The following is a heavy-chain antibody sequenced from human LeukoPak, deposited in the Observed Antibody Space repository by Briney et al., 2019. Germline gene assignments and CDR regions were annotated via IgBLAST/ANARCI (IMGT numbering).Heavy chain of an antibody. D-gene: IGHD1-26*01. CDR2: IYYSGST. J-gene: IGHJ4*02. CDR3: ARHWELYSSFDY. CDR1: GGSISSSSYY. Sequence: PSETLSLTCTVSGGSISSSSYYWGWIRQPPGKGLEWIGSIYYSGSTYYNPSLKSRVTISVDTSKNQFSLKLSSVTAADTAVYYCARHWELYSSFDYWGQGTLVTVSS. V-gene: IGHV4-39*01.